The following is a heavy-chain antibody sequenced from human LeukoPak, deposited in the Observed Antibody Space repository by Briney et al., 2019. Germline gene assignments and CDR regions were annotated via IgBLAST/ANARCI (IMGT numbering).Heavy chain of an antibody. D-gene: IGHD5-18*01. CDR2: IKQDGSEK. V-gene: IGHV3-7*01. CDR1: RFTFSSYW. CDR3: AKDHTGRYSYGPRNDY. Sequence: GGSLRLSCAASRFTFSSYWMSWVRQAPGKGLEWVANIKQDGSEKYYVDSVKGRFTISRDNAKNSLALQMNSLRAEDTAVYYCAKDHTGRYSYGPRNDYWGQGTLVTVSS. J-gene: IGHJ4*02.